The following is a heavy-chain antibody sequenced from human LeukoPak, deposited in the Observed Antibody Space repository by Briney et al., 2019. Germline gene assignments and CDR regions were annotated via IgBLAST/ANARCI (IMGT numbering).Heavy chain of an antibody. CDR3: ARGPYCSSTTCYPRSLDY. V-gene: IGHV1-18*04. J-gene: IGHJ4*02. CDR2: INPYNGNT. Sequence: ASVKVSCKASGYSFTSYGSSWVRQAPGQGLEWMGWINPYNGNTNYAQRLQGRVTMTTDTTTNTAYMELRSLRSDDTAVYYCARGPYCSSTTCYPRSLDYWGQGTLVTVSS. D-gene: IGHD2-2*01. CDR1: GYSFTSYG.